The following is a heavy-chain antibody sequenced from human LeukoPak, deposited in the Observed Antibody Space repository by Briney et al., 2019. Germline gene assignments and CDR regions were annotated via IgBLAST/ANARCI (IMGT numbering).Heavy chain of an antibody. D-gene: IGHD2-21*01. CDR1: GYSITSAGY. J-gene: IGHJ4*02. Sequence: SETLSLTCTVSGYSITSAGYWGWIRQRPGKGLEWIGAYWHSATTYYNPSLKSRVTISIDASKNQFSLKLSSVTAADTAVYYCARNKVMALAHYFDYWGPGTLVTVSS. CDR2: YWHSATT. V-gene: IGHV4-38-2*02. CDR3: ARNKVMALAHYFDY.